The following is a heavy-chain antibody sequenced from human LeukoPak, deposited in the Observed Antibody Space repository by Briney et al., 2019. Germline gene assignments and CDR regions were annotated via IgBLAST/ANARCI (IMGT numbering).Heavy chain of an antibody. D-gene: IGHD6-13*01. V-gene: IGHV3-30-3*01. J-gene: IGHJ3*02. CDR1: GFTFSSYA. CDR3: ARVSLRLGSIAAAGTGWAFDI. CDR2: ISYDGSNK. Sequence: HSGGSLRLSCAASGFTFSSYAMHWVRQAPGKGLEWVAVISYDGSNKYYADSVKGRFTISRDNSKNTLYLQMNSLRAEDTAVYYCARVSLRLGSIAAAGTGWAFDIWGQGTMVTVSS.